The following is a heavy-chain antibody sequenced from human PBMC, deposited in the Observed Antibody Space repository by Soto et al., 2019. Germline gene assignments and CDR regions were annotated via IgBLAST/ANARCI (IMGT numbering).Heavy chain of an antibody. D-gene: IGHD1-26*01. CDR1: GGSISSSSYY. V-gene: IGHV4-39*01. CDR2: IYYSGST. J-gene: IGHJ4*02. Sequence: QLQLQESGPGLVKPSETLSLTCTVSGGSISSSSYYWGWIRQPPGKGLEWIGSIYYSGSTYYNPSLKSRVTISVDTSNNQFSLKLSSVTAADTAVYYCARHGPGGSYSDYWGQGTLVTVSS. CDR3: ARHGPGGSYSDY.